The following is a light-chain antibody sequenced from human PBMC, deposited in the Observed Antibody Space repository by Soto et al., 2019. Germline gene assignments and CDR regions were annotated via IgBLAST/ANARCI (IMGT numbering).Light chain of an antibody. Sequence: EIVLTQSPGTLSLSPGERATLSCRASQSVSSNYLAWYQQKPGQAPRLLIYGASSRPTGIPDRFSGSGSGTDFTLSISRLEPEDFPVYYCQQYGSSPITFGQGTRLEIK. V-gene: IGKV3-20*01. CDR3: QQYGSSPIT. CDR2: GAS. J-gene: IGKJ5*01. CDR1: QSVSSNY.